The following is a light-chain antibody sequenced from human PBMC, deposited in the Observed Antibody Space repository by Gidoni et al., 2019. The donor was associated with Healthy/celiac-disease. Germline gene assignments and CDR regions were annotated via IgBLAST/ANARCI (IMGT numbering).Light chain of an antibody. CDR3: QQSYSTQGT. CDR1: QSISSY. CDR2: AAS. J-gene: IGKJ1*01. Sequence: DIQMTQSPSSLSASVGDRVTITCRASQSISSYLNWYQQKPGKAPKLLIYAASSLQSGVPSRFSGSGSGTDFTLTISSLQPEDFATYYCQQSYSTQGTFXXXTKVEIK. V-gene: IGKV1-39*01.